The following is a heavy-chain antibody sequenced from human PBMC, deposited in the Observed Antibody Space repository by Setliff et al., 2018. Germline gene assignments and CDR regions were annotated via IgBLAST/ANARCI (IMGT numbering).Heavy chain of an antibody. J-gene: IGHJ6*03. CDR2: MNPNSGNT. D-gene: IGHD3-10*01. V-gene: IGHV1-8*02. Sequence: ASVKVSCKASGYTFTSDDINWVRQATGQGLEWMGWMNPNSGNTGYAQKFQGRVTMTRNTSMSTAYMELSSLRSEDTAVYYCAGGQPLVRKYYYYMDVWGKGTTVTVSS. CDR3: AGGQPLVRKYYYYMDV. CDR1: GYTFTSDD.